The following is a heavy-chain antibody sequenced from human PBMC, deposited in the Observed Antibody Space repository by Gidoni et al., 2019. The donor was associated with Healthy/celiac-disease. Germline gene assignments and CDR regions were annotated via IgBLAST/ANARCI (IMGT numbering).Heavy chain of an antibody. D-gene: IGHD3-22*01. V-gene: IGHV3-13*05. Sequence: EVQLVESGGGLVQPGGSLRLSCAASGFTFSSYDMHWVRQATGKGLEWGAAIGTAGDPSYPGSVKGRFTISRENAKNSLYLQMNSLRAGDTAVYYCARGGRYYYDSSGYYTSEYYFDYWGQGTLVTVSS. CDR1: GFTFSSYD. J-gene: IGHJ4*02. CDR2: IGTAGDP. CDR3: ARGGRYYYDSSGYYTSEYYFDY.